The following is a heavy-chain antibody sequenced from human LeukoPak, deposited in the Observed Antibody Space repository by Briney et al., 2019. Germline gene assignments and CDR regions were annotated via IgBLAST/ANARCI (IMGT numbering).Heavy chain of an antibody. CDR1: GGSISSSSYY. J-gene: IGHJ5*02. CDR2: IYYSGST. D-gene: IGHD3-10*01. Sequence: SETLSLTCTVSGGSISSSSYYWGWIRQPPGKGLEWIGGIYYSGSTYYNPSLKSRVTISVDTSKNQFSLKLSSVTAADTAVYYCARRITMVRGIRPHWFDPWGQGTLVTVSS. CDR3: ARRITMVRGIRPHWFDP. V-gene: IGHV4-39*01.